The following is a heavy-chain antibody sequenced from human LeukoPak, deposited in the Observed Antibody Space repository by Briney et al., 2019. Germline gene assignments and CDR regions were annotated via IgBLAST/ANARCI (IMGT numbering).Heavy chain of an antibody. D-gene: IGHD3-10*01. CDR3: ARRITMVRGVSHDAFDI. Sequence: PGGSLRLSCAASGFTFSSYGMHWVRQAPGKGLEWVAVIWYDGSNKYYADSVKGRFTISRDNSKNTLYLQMNSLRAEDTAVYYCARRITMVRGVSHDAFDIWGQGTMVTVSS. V-gene: IGHV3-33*01. CDR2: IWYDGSNK. CDR1: GFTFSSYG. J-gene: IGHJ3*02.